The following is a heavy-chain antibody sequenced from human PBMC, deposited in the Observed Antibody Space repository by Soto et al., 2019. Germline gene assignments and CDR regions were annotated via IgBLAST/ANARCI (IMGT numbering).Heavy chain of an antibody. CDR1: GYTFTSYD. D-gene: IGHD6-19*01. CDR2: MNPNSGNT. CDR3: ATALQGYSSTQTPFDY. Sequence: ASVKVSCKASGYTFTSYDINWVRQATGQGLEWMGWMNPNSGNTGYAQKFQGRVTMTRNTSISTAYMELNSLRAEDTAVYFCATALQGYSSTQTPFDYWGQGTLVTVSS. V-gene: IGHV1-8*01. J-gene: IGHJ4*02.